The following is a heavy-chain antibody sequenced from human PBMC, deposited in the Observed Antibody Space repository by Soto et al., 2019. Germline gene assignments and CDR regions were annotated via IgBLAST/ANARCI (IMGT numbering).Heavy chain of an antibody. CDR1: GFTFSSYG. Sequence: GSLRLSCAASGFTFSSYGMHWVRQAPGKGLEWVAVISYDGSNKYYADSVKGRFTISRDNSKNTLYLQMNSLRAEDTAVYYCAKDRQIRYFDWLLDYFDYWGQGTLVTVSS. V-gene: IGHV3-30*18. CDR3: AKDRQIRYFDWLLDYFDY. CDR2: ISYDGSNK. D-gene: IGHD3-9*01. J-gene: IGHJ4*02.